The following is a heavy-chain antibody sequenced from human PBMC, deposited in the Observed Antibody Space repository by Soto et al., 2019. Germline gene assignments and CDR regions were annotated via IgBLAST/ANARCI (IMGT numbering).Heavy chain of an antibody. D-gene: IGHD5-12*01. V-gene: IGHV1-3*04. CDR2: INTGNGNT. Sequence: ASVKVSCKASGYTFTSYAMHWVRQAPGQSLEWMGWINTGNGNTKYSQKFQGRVTITRDTSATTAYMELSSLRSEDTAMYYCVKEMATFFFDYWGQGALVTVSS. J-gene: IGHJ4*02. CDR3: VKEMATFFFDY. CDR1: GYTFTSYA.